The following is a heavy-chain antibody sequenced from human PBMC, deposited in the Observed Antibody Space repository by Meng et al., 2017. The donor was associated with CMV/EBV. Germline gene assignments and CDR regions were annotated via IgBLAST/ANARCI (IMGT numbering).Heavy chain of an antibody. J-gene: IGHJ5*02. Sequence: GSLRLSCTVSGGSISSSSYYWGWIRQPPGKGLEWIGSIYYSGSTYYNPSLKSRVTISVDTSKNQFSLKLNSVTAADTAVYYCARTIVVVPAAIGENWFDPWGQGTLVTVSS. CDR2: IYYSGST. CDR1: GGSISSSSYY. D-gene: IGHD2-2*01. CDR3: ARTIVVVPAAIGENWFDP. V-gene: IGHV4-39*07.